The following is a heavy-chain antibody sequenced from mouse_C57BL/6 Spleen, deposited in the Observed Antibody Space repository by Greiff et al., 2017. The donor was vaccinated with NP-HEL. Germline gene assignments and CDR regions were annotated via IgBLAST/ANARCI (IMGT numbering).Heavy chain of an antibody. CDR1: GYTFTSYW. CDR3: ARAYYGSSYVGYAMDY. CDR2: IDPNSGGT. D-gene: IGHD1-1*01. Sequence: VKLQQPGAELVKPGASVKLSCKASGYTFTSYWMHWVKQRPGRGLEWIGRIDPNSGGTKYNEKFKSKATLTVDKPSSTAYMQLSSLTSEDSAVYYCARAYYGSSYVGYAMDYWGQGTSVTVSS. V-gene: IGHV1-72*01. J-gene: IGHJ4*01.